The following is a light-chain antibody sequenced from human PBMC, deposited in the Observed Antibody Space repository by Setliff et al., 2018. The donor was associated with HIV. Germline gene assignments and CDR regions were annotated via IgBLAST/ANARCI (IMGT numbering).Light chain of an antibody. Sequence: ALTQPASVSGSPGQSITISCTGTSSDVGSYNLVSWYQQHPGKAPKLMIYEVIKRPSGVSNRFSGSKSGNTASLTISGLQAEDEADYYCCSYAGSSTYVFGTGTKVTVL. CDR3: CSYAGSSTYV. J-gene: IGLJ1*01. CDR2: EVI. V-gene: IGLV2-23*02. CDR1: SSDVGSYNL.